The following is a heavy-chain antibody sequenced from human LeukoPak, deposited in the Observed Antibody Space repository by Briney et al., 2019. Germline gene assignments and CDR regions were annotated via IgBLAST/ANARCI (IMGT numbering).Heavy chain of an antibody. CDR1: GGSISSSSYY. CDR2: IYYSGST. Sequence: SETLSLTCTVSGGSISSSSYYWGWIRQPPGKGLEWIGSIYYSGSTYYNPSLKSRVTISVDASKNQFSLKLSSVTAADTAVYYCARHVRPWFDPWGQGTLVTVSS. V-gene: IGHV4-39*01. J-gene: IGHJ5*02. CDR3: ARHVRPWFDP.